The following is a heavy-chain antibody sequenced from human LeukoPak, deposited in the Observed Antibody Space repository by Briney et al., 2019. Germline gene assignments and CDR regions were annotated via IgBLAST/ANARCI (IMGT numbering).Heavy chain of an antibody. D-gene: IGHD4-23*01. V-gene: IGHV3-74*01. CDR1: GFTFSSYW. CDR3: AREGRDYGGNPFDY. Sequence: PGGSLRLSCAASGFTFSSYWMHWVRQAPGKGLVWVSRINDDGSSTTYADSVKGRFTISRDNAKNTLYLQMNSLRAEDTAVYYCAREGRDYGGNPFDYWGPGTLVTVSS. CDR2: INDDGSST. J-gene: IGHJ4*02.